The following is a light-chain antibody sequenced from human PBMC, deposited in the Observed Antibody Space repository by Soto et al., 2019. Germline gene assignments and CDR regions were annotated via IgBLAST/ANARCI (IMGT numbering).Light chain of an antibody. V-gene: IGKV3-15*01. J-gene: IGKJ1*01. Sequence: LMTLSTTTLSMSPGERATLSCRASQSVSSNLAWYQQKPGQAPRLLIYGASTRATGIPARFSGSGSGTEFTLTISSLQSEDFAVYYCQQYNNLPLTFGQGTKVDI. CDR1: QSVSSN. CDR2: GAS. CDR3: QQYNNLPLT.